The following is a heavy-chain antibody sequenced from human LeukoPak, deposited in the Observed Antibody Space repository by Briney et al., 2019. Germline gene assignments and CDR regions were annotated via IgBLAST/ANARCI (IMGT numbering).Heavy chain of an antibody. J-gene: IGHJ3*02. D-gene: IGHD3-3*02. CDR3: ARALLAGAFDI. CDR1: GFSLTSNG. CDR2: LRYDGTTK. V-gene: IGHV3-30*02. Sequence: GGSLRLSCAASGFSLTSNGMHWVRQAPGKGLDWVAYLRYDGTTKYYADSLKGRFTISRDNAKNSLYLQMNSLRAEDTAVYYCARALLAGAFDIWGQGTMVTVSS.